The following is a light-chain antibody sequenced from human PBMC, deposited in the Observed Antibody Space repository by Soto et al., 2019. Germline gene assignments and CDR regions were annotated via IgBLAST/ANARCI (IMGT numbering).Light chain of an antibody. Sequence: DIQMTQSPSSLSASVGDRVTITCRASHTVATYLNWYRQKPGKAPQLLIWDASNLETGVPSRFSVSGSGTDFTLTISSLQPEDFATYYCQQGYVYPLTFGGGTKVDIK. CDR3: QQGYVYPLT. CDR2: DAS. V-gene: IGKV1-39*01. J-gene: IGKJ4*01. CDR1: HTVATY.